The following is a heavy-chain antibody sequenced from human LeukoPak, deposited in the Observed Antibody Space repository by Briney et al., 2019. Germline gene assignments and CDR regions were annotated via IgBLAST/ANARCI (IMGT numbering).Heavy chain of an antibody. CDR3: ARRGGSYFDY. Sequence: PGGSLRLSCAASGFTFSSYAMHWVRHAPGKGLEWVAIISFDGSNKYYGDSVKGRFTVSRDNSKNTLYLQMNSLRGEDTAVYYCARRGGSYFDYWGQGTLVTVSS. J-gene: IGHJ4*02. V-gene: IGHV3-30-3*01. D-gene: IGHD1-26*01. CDR2: ISFDGSNK. CDR1: GFTFSSYA.